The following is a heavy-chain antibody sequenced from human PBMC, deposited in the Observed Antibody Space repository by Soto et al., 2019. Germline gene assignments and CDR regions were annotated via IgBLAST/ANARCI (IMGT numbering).Heavy chain of an antibody. V-gene: IGHV3-48*01. CDR3: ARDRGRDDSYFQY. D-gene: IGHD2-21*02. CDR2: ISSSSSTI. CDR1: GFTFSSYS. Sequence: PGGSLRLSCAASGFTFSSYSMNWVRQAPGKGLEWASYISSSSSTIYYADSVKGRFTISRDNAKNSLYLQMNSLRAEDTAVYYCARDRGRDDSYFQYWGQGTTVTVSS. J-gene: IGHJ6*02.